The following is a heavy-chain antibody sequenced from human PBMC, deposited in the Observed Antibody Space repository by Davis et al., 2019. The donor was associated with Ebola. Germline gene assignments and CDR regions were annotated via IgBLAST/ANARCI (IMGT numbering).Heavy chain of an antibody. Sequence: GESLKISCAASGFSFSIYGMHWVRQAPGKGLEWVAGISYHGNYISYVDSVKGRFTISRDNAKNSLYLQMNSLRVDDTAVYYCARGGLSRLDHWGQGTVVTVSS. D-gene: IGHD3-22*01. CDR1: GFSFSIYG. CDR2: ISYHGNYI. V-gene: IGHV3-30*03. J-gene: IGHJ4*02. CDR3: ARGGLSRLDH.